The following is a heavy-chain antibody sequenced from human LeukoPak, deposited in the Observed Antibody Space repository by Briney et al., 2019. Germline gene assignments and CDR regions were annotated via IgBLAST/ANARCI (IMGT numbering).Heavy chain of an antibody. Sequence: ASVKDICKDCGYTFTSHGISWVGQAPGQGLEWMGWISAYNGNTNYAQKLQGRVTMTTDTSTSTAHMELRSLRSDDTAVYYCAREGSRWGQGTLVTVSS. CDR2: ISAYNGNT. CDR1: GYTFTSHG. J-gene: IGHJ4*02. V-gene: IGHV1-18*01. CDR3: AREGSR.